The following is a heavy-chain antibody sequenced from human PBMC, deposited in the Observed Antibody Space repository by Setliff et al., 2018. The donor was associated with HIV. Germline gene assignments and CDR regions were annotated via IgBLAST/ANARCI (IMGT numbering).Heavy chain of an antibody. J-gene: IGHJ4*02. V-gene: IGHV1-2*02. D-gene: IGHD3-22*01. Sequence: ASVKVSCKASGYTFTGDYINWVRQAPGQGLEWMGWINPNSGGTNYAQKFQGRVTMTRDTSISTAYMELSRLRSDDAAVYYCARDRYHYGSSGYVRYFDYWGQGTMVTVSS. CDR3: ARDRYHYGSSGYVRYFDY. CDR1: GYTFTGDY. CDR2: INPNSGGT.